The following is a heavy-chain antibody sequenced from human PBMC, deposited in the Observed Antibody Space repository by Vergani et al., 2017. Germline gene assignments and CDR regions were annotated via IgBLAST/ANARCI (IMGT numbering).Heavy chain of an antibody. CDR1: GGTFSSYT. CDR2: IIPILGIA. J-gene: IGHJ4*02. CDR3: ARTYCGGDCYSNFDY. V-gene: IGHV1-69*02. Sequence: QVQLEQSGAEVKKPGSSVTVSCKASGGTFSSYTISWVRQAPGQGLEWMGRIIPILGIANYAQKFQGRVTITADKSTSTAYMELSSLRSEDTAVYYCARTYCGGDCYSNFDYWGQGTLVTVSS. D-gene: IGHD2-21*02.